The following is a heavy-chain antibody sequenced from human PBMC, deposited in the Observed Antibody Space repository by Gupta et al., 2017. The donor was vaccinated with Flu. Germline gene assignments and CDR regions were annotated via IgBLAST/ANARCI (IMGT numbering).Heavy chain of an antibody. CDR1: GFTFSSYS. V-gene: IGHV3-21*01. Sequence: EVQLVESGGGLVKPGGFLRLYCAASGFTFSSYSMNWVRQAPGKGLEWVSSISSSSSYIYYADSVKGRFTISRDNAKNSLYLQMNSLRAEDTAVYYCARDQDTAMVVGPYYFDYWGQGTLVTVSS. D-gene: IGHD5-18*01. J-gene: IGHJ4*02. CDR3: ARDQDTAMVVGPYYFDY. CDR2: ISSSSSYI.